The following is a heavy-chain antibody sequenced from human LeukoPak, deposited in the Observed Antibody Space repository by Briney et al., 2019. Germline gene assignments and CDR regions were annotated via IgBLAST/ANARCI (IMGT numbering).Heavy chain of an antibody. Sequence: PGRSLRLSCAASGFTFSSYWMSWVRQAPGKGLEWVANIKQDGSEKYYVDSVKGRFTISRDNAKNSLYLQMNSLRAEDTAVYYCARVREDIVVVPAVSSLDYWGQGTLVTVSS. CDR3: ARVREDIVVVPAVSSLDY. CDR1: GFTFSSYW. CDR2: IKQDGSEK. J-gene: IGHJ4*02. D-gene: IGHD2-2*01. V-gene: IGHV3-7*01.